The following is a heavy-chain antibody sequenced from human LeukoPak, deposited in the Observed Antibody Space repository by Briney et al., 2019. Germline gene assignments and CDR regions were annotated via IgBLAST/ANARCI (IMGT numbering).Heavy chain of an antibody. CDR1: GFTVCSNY. CDR2: IYSGGST. J-gene: IGHJ6*02. D-gene: IGHD3-3*01. CDR3: ARDVYDFWSGSHYGMDV. Sequence: GGSLRLSCAASGFTVCSNYMSWVRQAPGKGLEWVSVIYSGGSTYYADSVKGRFTISRDNSKNTLYLQMNSLRAEDTAVYYCARDVYDFWSGSHYGMDVWGQGTTVTVSS. V-gene: IGHV3-53*01.